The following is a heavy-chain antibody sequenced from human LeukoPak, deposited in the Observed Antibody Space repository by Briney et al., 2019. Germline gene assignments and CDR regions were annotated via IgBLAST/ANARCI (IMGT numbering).Heavy chain of an antibody. CDR1: GFTFSSLA. Sequence: PGGSLRLSCVASGFTFSSLAMSWVRQAPGKGLEWLSIISSRCDSTDYAESVKGRFTISRDNSKNTLYLQMKSLRAEDTAVYYCVRALWFGELSPSGPWGQGTLVIVSS. CDR3: VRALWFGELSPSGP. D-gene: IGHD3-10*01. J-gene: IGHJ4*02. CDR2: ISSRCDST. V-gene: IGHV3-23*01.